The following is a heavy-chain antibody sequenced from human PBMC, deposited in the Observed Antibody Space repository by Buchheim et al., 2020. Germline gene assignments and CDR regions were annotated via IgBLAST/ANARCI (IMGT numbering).Heavy chain of an antibody. J-gene: IGHJ4*02. V-gene: IGHV4-59*08. CDR3: ARHQSSSTSCYDY. D-gene: IGHD2-2*01. CDR2: VYYSGTTST. CDR1: VGSFSFYY. Sequence: QVQLQESGPGLVKPSETLSLTCTVSVGSFSFYYWSWFRQPPGKGLEWIGFVYYSGTTSTNYNPSLKSRVTMSAAPPKNPPSLRLSSVTAADTAVYYCARHQSSSTSCYDYWGQGTL.